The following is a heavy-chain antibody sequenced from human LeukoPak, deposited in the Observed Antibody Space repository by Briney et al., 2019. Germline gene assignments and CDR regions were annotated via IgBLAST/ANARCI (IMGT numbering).Heavy chain of an antibody. CDR3: ARHDAIFGVVIDWGNWFDP. V-gene: IGHV4-39*01. CDR2: IYYSGST. Sequence: SETLSLTCTVSGGSISSSSYYWGWIRQPPGKGLEWIGSIYYSGSTYYNPSLKSRVTISVDTSKNQFSLKLSSVTAADTAVYYCARHDAIFGVVIDWGNWFDPWSQGTLVTVSS. J-gene: IGHJ5*02. D-gene: IGHD3-3*01. CDR1: GGSISSSSYY.